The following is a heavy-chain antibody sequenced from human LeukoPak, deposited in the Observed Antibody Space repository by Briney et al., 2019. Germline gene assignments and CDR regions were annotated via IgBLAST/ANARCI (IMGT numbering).Heavy chain of an antibody. CDR3: AKDSLTTYSSSLILYYFDC. V-gene: IGHV3-30*18. J-gene: IGHJ4*02. Sequence: GRSLRLSCAASGFTFSSYGMHWVRQAPGKGLEWVAVISYDGSNKYYADSVKGRYTISRDNSKNTLYLQMNSLRAEDTAVYYCAKDSLTTYSSSLILYYFDCWGQGTLVTVSS. D-gene: IGHD6-13*01. CDR2: ISYDGSNK. CDR1: GFTFSSYG.